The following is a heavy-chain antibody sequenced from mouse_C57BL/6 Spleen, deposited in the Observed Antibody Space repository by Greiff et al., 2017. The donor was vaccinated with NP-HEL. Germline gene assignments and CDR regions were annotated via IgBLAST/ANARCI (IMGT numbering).Heavy chain of an antibody. CDR2: IYPGSGST. D-gene: IGHD3-3*01. CDR1: GYTFTSYW. CDR3: ARGGGHFDY. V-gene: IGHV1-55*01. Sequence: QVQLQQSGAELVKPGASVKMSCKASGYTFTSYWITWVKQRPGQGLEWIGDIYPGSGSTNYNEKFKSKATLTVDTSSSTAYMQLSSLTSAGSAVYYCARGGGHFDYWGQGTTLTVSS. J-gene: IGHJ2*01.